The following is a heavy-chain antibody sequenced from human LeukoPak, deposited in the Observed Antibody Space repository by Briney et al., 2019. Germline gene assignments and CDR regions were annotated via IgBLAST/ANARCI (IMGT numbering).Heavy chain of an antibody. J-gene: IGHJ4*02. D-gene: IGHD2-2*01. Sequence: GESLKISCKGSGYSFTTYWIGWVRQMPGKGLEWMGIIYPDDPDTRYSPSFQGQVTISADKSISTAYLQWSSLKASDTAMYYCARHADIVVVPAAADYWGQGTLVTVSS. CDR2: IYPDDPDT. V-gene: IGHV5-51*01. CDR3: ARHADIVVVPAAADY. CDR1: GYSFTTYW.